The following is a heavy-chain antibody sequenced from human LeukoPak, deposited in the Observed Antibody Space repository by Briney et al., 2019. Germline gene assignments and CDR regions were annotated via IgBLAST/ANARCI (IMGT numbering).Heavy chain of an antibody. D-gene: IGHD6-6*01. Sequence: KSSETLSLTCTVSGGSISTHFWSWIRQPAGKGLEWIGRIYSSGDTNYNPSLQSRVTISVDRSKNQFSLKLSSVTAADTAVYYCARHVKSYSSSPPGGIDYWGQGTLVTVSS. V-gene: IGHV4-4*07. CDR1: GGSISTHF. J-gene: IGHJ4*02. CDR3: ARHVKSYSSSPPGGIDY. CDR2: IYSSGDT.